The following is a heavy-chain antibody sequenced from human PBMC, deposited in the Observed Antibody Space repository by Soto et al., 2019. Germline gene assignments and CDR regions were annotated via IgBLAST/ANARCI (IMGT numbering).Heavy chain of an antibody. CDR1: GYSISSGYY. J-gene: IGHJ4*02. CDR3: ARVSIAAAAVY. Sequence: KPSETLSLTCAVSGYSISSGYYWGWIRQPPGKGLEWIGSIYHSGSTYYNPSLKSRVTISVDTSKNQFSLKLSSVTAADTAVYYCARVSIAAAAVYWGQGTLVTVSS. CDR2: IYHSGST. D-gene: IGHD6-13*01. V-gene: IGHV4-38-2*01.